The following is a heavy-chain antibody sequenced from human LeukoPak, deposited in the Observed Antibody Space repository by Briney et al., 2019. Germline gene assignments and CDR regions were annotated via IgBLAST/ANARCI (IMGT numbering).Heavy chain of an antibody. V-gene: IGHV1-2*02. CDR2: INPNSGGA. CDR3: ARAGAEQCGGYSAVNS. D-gene: IGHD4-23*01. Sequence: ASVKVSCKASGYTFTAYYLHWVRQAPGQGLEWMAWINPNSGGANSAQMFQGRVTMTRDTSISTAYMELSSLTSDDTAVYYCARAGAEQCGGYSAVNSWGQGTLVTVSS. J-gene: IGHJ4*02. CDR1: GYTFTAYY.